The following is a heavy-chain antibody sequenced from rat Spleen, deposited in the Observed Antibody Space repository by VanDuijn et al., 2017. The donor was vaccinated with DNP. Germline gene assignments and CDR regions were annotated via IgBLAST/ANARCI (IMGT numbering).Heavy chain of an antibody. D-gene: IGHD1-12*01. V-gene: IGHV5-31*01. CDR1: GFTFRYYW. CDR2: ITSGRGST. CDR3: TTLNFYASLAEYFDY. J-gene: IGHJ2*01. Sequence: EVQLVESGGDLVQPGRSLKLSCVASGFTFRYYWMTWIRQVPGKGLEWIAFITSGRGSTSYLDSVRGRFTISRDDARDTLFLQTDSLRSEDTATYYCTTLNFYASLAEYFDYWGQGVMVTVSS.